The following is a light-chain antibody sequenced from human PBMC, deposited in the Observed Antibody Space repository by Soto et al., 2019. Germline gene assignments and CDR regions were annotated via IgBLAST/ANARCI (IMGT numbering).Light chain of an antibody. V-gene: IGKV1-39*01. Sequence: DIQMTQSPSSLSASVGDRVTVTCRASQSIATFLNWYQHKPGKAPKLLISGASNLQSGVPSRFSGSGSGTDFTLTINSLHPEDFATYYCQQSYSSLALTFGGGTKLEI. CDR2: GAS. CDR1: QSIATF. CDR3: QQSYSSLALT. J-gene: IGKJ4*01.